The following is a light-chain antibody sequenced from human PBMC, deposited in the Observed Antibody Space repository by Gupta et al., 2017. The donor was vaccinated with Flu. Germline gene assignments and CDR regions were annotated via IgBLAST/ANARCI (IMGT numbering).Light chain of an antibody. CDR2: QEI. V-gene: IGLV3-1*01. CDR1: NLDDKY. Sequence: CSGDNLDDKYICWYQHKPGQSPVLVIYQEIKRPSGIPERFSGSRSGDTATLTIRGTQVIDEGDYYCQTWGSRAVAFGRGTKLTVL. CDR3: QTWGSRAVA. J-gene: IGLJ2*01.